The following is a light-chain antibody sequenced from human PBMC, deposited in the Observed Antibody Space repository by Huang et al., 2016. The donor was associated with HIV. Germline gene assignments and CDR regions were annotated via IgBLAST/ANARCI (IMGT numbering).Light chain of an antibody. V-gene: IGKV3-20*01. CDR3: QQYGSSLLT. J-gene: IGKJ4*01. CDR2: GAS. Sequence: EIVLTQSPGTLSLSPGERATSSCRASQGVPNTYLAWYQQKPGQAPRLLIYGASTRATGIPDRFSGSGSGTDFTLIISRLEPEDFAVYYCQQYGSSLLTFGGGTKVEIK. CDR1: QGVPNTY.